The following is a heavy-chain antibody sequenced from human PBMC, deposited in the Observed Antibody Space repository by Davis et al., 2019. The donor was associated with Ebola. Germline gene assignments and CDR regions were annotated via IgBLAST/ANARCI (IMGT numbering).Heavy chain of an antibody. J-gene: IGHJ3*02. CDR2: INTTSGGT. D-gene: IGHD3-10*01. V-gene: IGHV1-2*04. CDR3: ARVTNYYGSGSLTAFDI. CDR1: AYTFTGYY. Sequence: ASVKVSCKASAYTFTGYYMHWVRQAPAQGLEWMGWINTTSGGTNYAQTFQGWVTMTRDTSISTAYMELSRLRSDDTAVYYCARVTNYYGSGSLTAFDIWGQGTMGTVSS.